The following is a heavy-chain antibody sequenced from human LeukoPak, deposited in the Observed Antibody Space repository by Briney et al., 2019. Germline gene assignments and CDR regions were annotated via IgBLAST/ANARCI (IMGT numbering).Heavy chain of an antibody. D-gene: IGHD4-23*01. CDR1: GGSISSSSYY. Sequence: SETLSLTCTVSGGSISSSSYYWGWIRQPPGKGLEWIGSIYYSGSTYCNPSLKSRVTISVDTSKNQFSLKLSSVTAADTAVYYCASITTVVTPDYFDYWGQGTLVTVSS. CDR3: ASITTVVTPDYFDY. J-gene: IGHJ4*02. CDR2: IYYSGST. V-gene: IGHV4-39*01.